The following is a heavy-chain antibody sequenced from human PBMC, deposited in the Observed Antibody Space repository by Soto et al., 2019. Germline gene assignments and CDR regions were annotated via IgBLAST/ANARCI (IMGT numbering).Heavy chain of an antibody. CDR3: ARDDIVVVPAAPYYYYYGMDV. Sequence: SVKVSCKASGGTFSSYAISWVRQAPGQGLEWMGGIIPIFGTANYAQKFQGRVAITADKSTSTAYMELSSLRSEDTAVYYCARDDIVVVPAAPYYYYYGMDVWGQGTTVTVSS. V-gene: IGHV1-69*06. CDR1: GGTFSSYA. D-gene: IGHD2-2*01. J-gene: IGHJ6*02. CDR2: IIPIFGTA.